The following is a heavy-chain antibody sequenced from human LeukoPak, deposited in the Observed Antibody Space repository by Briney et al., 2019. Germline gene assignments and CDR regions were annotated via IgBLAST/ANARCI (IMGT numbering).Heavy chain of an antibody. Sequence: GEPLKISCKGSGYRFTSYWIGWGRRMPGKGLEWMGIIYPGDSDTRYSPSFQGQVTISADMSISTAYLQWSSLKASDTAMYYCARQDRVRGVNGFDYWGQGTLVTVSS. CDR1: GYRFTSYW. V-gene: IGHV5-51*01. CDR2: IYPGDSDT. CDR3: ARQDRVRGVNGFDY. D-gene: IGHD3-10*01. J-gene: IGHJ4*02.